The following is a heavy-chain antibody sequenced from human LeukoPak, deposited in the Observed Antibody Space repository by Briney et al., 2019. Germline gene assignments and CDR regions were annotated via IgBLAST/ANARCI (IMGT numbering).Heavy chain of an antibody. CDR2: ISYDGSNR. Sequence: PGGSLRLSCAASGFTFSRYGMHGVRQAPDKGLEWLAVISYDGSNRYYADSVKGRFTISRDNSKNTLYLQMSSLRAEDTAVYFCAKDLSPDPLWPKPDYWGQGTLVTVSS. V-gene: IGHV3-30*18. D-gene: IGHD3-10*01. CDR1: GFTFSRYG. CDR3: AKDLSPDPLWPKPDY. J-gene: IGHJ4*02.